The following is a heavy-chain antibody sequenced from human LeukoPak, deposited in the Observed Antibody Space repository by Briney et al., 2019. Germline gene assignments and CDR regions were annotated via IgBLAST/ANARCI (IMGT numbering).Heavy chain of an antibody. CDR2: FAHDEQT. V-gene: IGHV4-59*08. D-gene: IGHD3-10*01. CDR3: ARHGGSGTFPLDN. J-gene: IGHJ4*02. CDR1: GRSISGVS. Sequence: SETLPLTCSVSGRSISGVSWSWIRQTPGRGLEWLGYFAHDEQTSYNPSLRSRIAVLADTSKNQISLKLRSVTAADTAIYYCARHGGSGTFPLDNWGQGILVTVSS.